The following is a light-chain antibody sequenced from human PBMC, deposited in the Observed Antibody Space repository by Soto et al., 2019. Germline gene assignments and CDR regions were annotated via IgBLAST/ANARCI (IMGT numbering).Light chain of an antibody. CDR1: NGGIASSY. V-gene: IGLV6-57*01. J-gene: IGLJ3*02. CDR3: QSYHSRNRV. CDR2: RDY. Sequence: NFMLTQPHSVSESPGKTVTISCTRSNGGIASSYVQWYQQRPGSSPTAVIYRDYERPSGVPDRFSGSIDTSSNSASLTISGLETEDEAVYFCQSYHSRNRVFGGGTKLTVL.